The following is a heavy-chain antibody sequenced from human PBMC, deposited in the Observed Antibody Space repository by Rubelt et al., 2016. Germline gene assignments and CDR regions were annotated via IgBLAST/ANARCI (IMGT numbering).Heavy chain of an antibody. D-gene: IGHD6-13*01. CDR2: IYSGGST. J-gene: IGHJ6*02. CDR3: ARDEYSSSWYWTKYYYYYYGMDV. Sequence: PGEGLEWVSVIYSGGSTYYADSVKGRFTISRDNSKNTLYLQMNSLRAEDTAVYYCARDEYSSSWYWTKYYYYYYGMDVWGQGTTVTVSS. V-gene: IGHV3-53*05.